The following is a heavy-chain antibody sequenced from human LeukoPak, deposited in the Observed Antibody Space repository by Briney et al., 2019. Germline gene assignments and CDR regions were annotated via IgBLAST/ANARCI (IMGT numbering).Heavy chain of an antibody. D-gene: IGHD2-15*01. CDR1: GGSISSYY. J-gene: IGHJ6*02. Sequence: PSETLSLTCTVSGGSISSYYWSWIRQPPGKGLEWIGYIYYSGSTNYNPSLKSRVTISVDTSKKQFSLKLSSVTAADTAVYYCAAVGYCSGGSCYPDYYGMDVWGQGTTVTVSS. V-gene: IGHV4-59*01. CDR2: IYYSGST. CDR3: AAVGYCSGGSCYPDYYGMDV.